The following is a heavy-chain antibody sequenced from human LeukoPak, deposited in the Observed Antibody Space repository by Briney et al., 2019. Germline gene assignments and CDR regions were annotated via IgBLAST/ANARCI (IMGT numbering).Heavy chain of an antibody. CDR2: ISTSSNII. V-gene: IGHV3-48*01. CDR1: GFTFNTYS. J-gene: IGHJ4*02. D-gene: IGHD1-1*01. CDR3: ARDLHWSFDY. Sequence: QTGGSLRLSCAASGFTFNTYSMNWVRQAPGKGLEWVSYISTSSNIITYADSVKGRFTISTDNAKNSLFLQMNSLRVEDSAVYYCARDLHWSFDYWGQGALVTVSS.